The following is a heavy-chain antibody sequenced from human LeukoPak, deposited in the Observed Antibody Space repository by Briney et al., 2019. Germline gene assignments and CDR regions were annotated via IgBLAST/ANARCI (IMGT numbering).Heavy chain of an antibody. CDR3: AREGSNYYFDY. V-gene: IGHV3-7*01. CDR1: GFTFSSYW. CDR2: IKQDGSEK. J-gene: IGHJ4*02. Sequence: GGSLRLSCAASGFTFSSYWRSWVRQAPGKGLEWVANIKQDGSEKYYVDSVKGRFTISRDNAKNSLYLQMNSLRAEDTAVYYCAREGSNYYFDYWGQGTLVTVSS. D-gene: IGHD4-11*01.